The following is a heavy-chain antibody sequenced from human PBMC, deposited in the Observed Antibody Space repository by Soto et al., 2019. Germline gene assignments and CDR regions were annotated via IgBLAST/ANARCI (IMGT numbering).Heavy chain of an antibody. Sequence: SGTLCLTCTVSGGAISSSYWSWIRQHPGKGLEWIGYIYYSGSTYYNPSLKSRVTISVDTSKNQFSLKLSSVTAADTAVYYCASSSWAVNTIDYWGQGTLVTVSS. CDR3: ASSSWAVNTIDY. CDR1: GGAISSSY. J-gene: IGHJ4*02. CDR2: IYYSGST. V-gene: IGHV4-59*06. D-gene: IGHD4-17*01.